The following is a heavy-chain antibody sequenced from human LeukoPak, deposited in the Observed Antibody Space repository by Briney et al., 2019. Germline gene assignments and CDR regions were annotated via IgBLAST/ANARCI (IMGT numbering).Heavy chain of an antibody. CDR1: GFTFSSHA. V-gene: IGHV3-23*01. CDR2: ITTSGGST. Sequence: GGSLRLFCAASGFTFSSHAMSWVRQPPGKGLEWVSLITTSGGSTFYAASVKGRFTISRDTSKNTLFLQMNSLRAEDTAVYYCASLEGYSYGTGAFDIWGQGTMVTVSS. CDR3: ASLEGYSYGTGAFDI. J-gene: IGHJ3*02. D-gene: IGHD5-18*01.